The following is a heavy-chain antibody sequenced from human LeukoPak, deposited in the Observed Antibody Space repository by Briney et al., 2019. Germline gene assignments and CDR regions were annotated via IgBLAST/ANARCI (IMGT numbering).Heavy chain of an antibody. CDR2: MYYSGST. J-gene: IGHJ2*01. CDR1: GGSISSSSYY. Sequence: SETLSLTCTVSGGSISSSSYYWGWIRQAPGKGLEWIGSMYYSGSTQYNPSLQRRVTISVDTSKNQFSLKLSSVTAADTAVYYCARPVGEGVSFSGRHCWYFDLWGPGTLVTVSS. V-gene: IGHV4-39*01. CDR3: ARPVGEGVSFSGRHCWYFDL. D-gene: IGHD3-16*01.